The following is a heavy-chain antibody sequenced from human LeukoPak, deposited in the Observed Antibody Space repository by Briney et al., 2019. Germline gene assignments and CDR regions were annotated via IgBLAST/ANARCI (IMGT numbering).Heavy chain of an antibody. J-gene: IGHJ4*02. V-gene: IGHV4-39*01. CDR1: GGSISSSSYY. D-gene: IGHD3-10*01. CDR2: IYYSGST. Sequence: SETLSLTCTVSGGSISSSSYYWGWIRQPPGKGLEWIGSIYYSGSTYYNPSLKSRVTISVDTSKNQFSLKLSSVTAADTAVYYCARLITMVRGVIKGFDYWGQGTLVTVSS. CDR3: ARLITMVRGVIKGFDY.